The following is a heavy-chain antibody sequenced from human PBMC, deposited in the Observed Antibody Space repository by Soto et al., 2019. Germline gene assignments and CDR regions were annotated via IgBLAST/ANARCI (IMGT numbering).Heavy chain of an antibody. CDR3: ATGYCISTSCYARSNYYYGMDV. CDR1: GGTFSSYA. V-gene: IGHV1-69*13. J-gene: IGHJ6*02. CDR2: IIPIFGTA. D-gene: IGHD2-2*01. Sequence: SVKVSCKASGGTFSSYAISWVRRAPGQGLEWMGGIIPIFGTANYAQKFQGRVTITADESTSTAYMELSSLRSDDTAVYYCATGYCISTSCYARSNYYYGMDVWGQGTTVTVS.